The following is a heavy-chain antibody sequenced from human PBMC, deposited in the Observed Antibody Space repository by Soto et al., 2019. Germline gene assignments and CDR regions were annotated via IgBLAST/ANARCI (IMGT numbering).Heavy chain of an antibody. D-gene: IGHD3-3*01. CDR3: ARWEYDFWSD. V-gene: IGHV3-66*01. CDR1: GFTVSSNY. Sequence: EVQLVESGGGLVQPGGSLRLSCAASGFTVSSNYMTWVRQAPGKGLEWVAVIYSGGNTYYADSVKGRFTISRDNSKNTLYLQMNSLRDEDTAVYYCARWEYDFWSDWGQGTLVTVSS. J-gene: IGHJ4*02. CDR2: IYSGGNT.